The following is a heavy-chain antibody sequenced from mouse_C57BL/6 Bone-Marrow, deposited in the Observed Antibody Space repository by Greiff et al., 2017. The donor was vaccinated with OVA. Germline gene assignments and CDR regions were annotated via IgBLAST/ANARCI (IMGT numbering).Heavy chain of an antibody. V-gene: IGHV1-50*01. CDR1: GYTFTSYW. CDR2: IDPSDSYT. D-gene: IGHD1-1*01. J-gene: IGHJ1*03. CDR3: ASLNYYGSSYLYWYFDV. Sequence: VQLQQPGAELVKPGASVKLSCKASGYTFTSYWMQWVKQRPGQGLEWIGEIDPSDSYTNYNQKFKGKATLTVDTSSSTAYMQLSSLTSEDSAVYYCASLNYYGSSYLYWYFDVWGTGTTVTVSS.